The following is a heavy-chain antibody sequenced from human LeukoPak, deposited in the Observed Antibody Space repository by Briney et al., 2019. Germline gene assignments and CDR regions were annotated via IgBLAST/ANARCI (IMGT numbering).Heavy chain of an antibody. CDR2: IEKDGSAT. V-gene: IGHV3-7*01. Sequence: GGSLRLSCTASGFTLSNYWMTWVRQAPGKGLEWVAKIEKDGSATYYVDSVKGRFTISRDNAKNSLYLQMNSLRAEDTAVYYCARDRRVIAAAGTYYYYYYMDVWGKGTTVTVSS. CDR1: GFTLSNYW. J-gene: IGHJ6*03. D-gene: IGHD6-13*01. CDR3: ARDRRVIAAAGTYYYYYYMDV.